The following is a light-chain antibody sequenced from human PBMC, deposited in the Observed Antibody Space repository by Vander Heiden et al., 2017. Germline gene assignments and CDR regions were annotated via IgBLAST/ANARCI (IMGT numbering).Light chain of an antibody. CDR1: QSVNTY. Sequence: EIVLTQSPATLSLSPGERATLSCRASQSVNTYLAWYQQKPGQAPRLLIYDASNRATGIPARFSGSGSGTDFTLTISSLEPEDFAVYYCQQRNDWPPATFGQGTRLEIK. V-gene: IGKV3-11*01. J-gene: IGKJ5*01. CDR3: QQRNDWPPAT. CDR2: DAS.